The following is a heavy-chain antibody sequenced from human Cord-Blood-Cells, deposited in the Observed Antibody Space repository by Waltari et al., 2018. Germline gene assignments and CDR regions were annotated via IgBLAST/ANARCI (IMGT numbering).Heavy chain of an antibody. D-gene: IGHD3-10*01. CDR3: ARWSRELLPYGMDV. J-gene: IGHJ6*02. Sequence: EVQLVESGGGLIQPGGSLRLSCAASGFTVSSNYMSWVRQGPGKGLEWFSVIYSGGSTYYADSVKGRFTISRDNSKNTLYLQMNSLRAEDTAVYYCARWSRELLPYGMDVWGQGTTVTVSS. CDR1: GFTVSSNY. V-gene: IGHV3-53*01. CDR2: IYSGGST.